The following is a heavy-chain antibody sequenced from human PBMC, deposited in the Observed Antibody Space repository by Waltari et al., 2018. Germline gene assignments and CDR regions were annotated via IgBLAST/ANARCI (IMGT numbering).Heavy chain of an antibody. CDR3: AAGSSIAARRGAFDI. D-gene: IGHD6-6*01. V-gene: IGHV1-58*02. CDR2: IVVGSGNT. CDR1: GFTFTSSA. J-gene: IGHJ3*02. Sequence: QMQLVQSGPEVKKPGTSVKFSCKASGFTFTSSAMQWVRQARGQRLEWIGCIVVGSGNTNYAQKFQDRVTITRAMSTSTAYMELSSLRSEDTAVYYCAAGSSIAARRGAFDIWGQGTMVTVSS.